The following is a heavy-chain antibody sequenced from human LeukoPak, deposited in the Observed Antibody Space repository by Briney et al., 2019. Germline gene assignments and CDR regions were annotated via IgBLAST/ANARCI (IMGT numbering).Heavy chain of an antibody. V-gene: IGHV3-7*03. CDR2: MNQDGNQK. J-gene: IGHJ5*02. CDR3: ATGKSTYVS. D-gene: IGHD3-10*02. CDR1: GFSFSSYW. Sequence: GGSLRLSCAASGFSFSSYWMTWVRQAPGKGLEWVANMNQDGNQKYYVDSVKGRFTISRDNAKNSLCLQVDSLRAEDTAVYFCATGKSTYVSWGQGALVTVSS.